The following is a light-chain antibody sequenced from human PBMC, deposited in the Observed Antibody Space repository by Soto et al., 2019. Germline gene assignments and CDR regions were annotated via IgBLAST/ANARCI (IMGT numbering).Light chain of an antibody. J-gene: IGLJ1*01. CDR1: SSDVGGYNY. V-gene: IGLV2-14*01. Sequence: QSALTQPASVSGSPGQSITISCTGTSSDVGGYNYVSWYQQHPGKAPKLMIYEVSNRPSGVSNRFSGSKSGNTASLTISGLQAEDDVDYYCSSYTSSSTPYVFGTGTKATVL. CDR3: SSYTSSSTPYV. CDR2: EVS.